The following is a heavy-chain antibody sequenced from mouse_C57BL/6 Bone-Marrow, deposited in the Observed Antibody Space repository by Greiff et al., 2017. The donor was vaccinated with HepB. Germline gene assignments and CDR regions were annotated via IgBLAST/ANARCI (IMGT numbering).Heavy chain of an antibody. CDR2: ISDGGSYT. Sequence: EVQGVESGGGLVKPGGSLKLSCAASGFTFSSYAMSWVRQTPEKRLEWVATISDGGSYTYYPDNVKGRFTISRDNAKNNLYLQMSHLKSEDTAMYYCARVGYDYDVGAMDYWGQGTSVTVSS. D-gene: IGHD2-4*01. J-gene: IGHJ4*01. CDR3: ARVGYDYDVGAMDY. CDR1: GFTFSSYA. V-gene: IGHV5-4*01.